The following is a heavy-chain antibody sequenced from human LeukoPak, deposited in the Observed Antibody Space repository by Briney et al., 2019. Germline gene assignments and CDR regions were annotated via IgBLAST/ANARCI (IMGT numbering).Heavy chain of an antibody. CDR2: ISAYNGNT. D-gene: IGHD2-21*02. J-gene: IGHJ3*02. CDR3: ARDRVFSDCGGDCSPDAFDI. CDR1: GYTFTSYG. V-gene: IGHV1-18*01. Sequence: ASVKVSCKASGYTFTSYGISWVRQAPGQGLEWMGWISAYNGNTNYAQKLQGRVTMTTDTSTSTAYMELRSLRSDDTAVYYCARDRVFSDCGGDCSPDAFDIWGQGTMVTVSS.